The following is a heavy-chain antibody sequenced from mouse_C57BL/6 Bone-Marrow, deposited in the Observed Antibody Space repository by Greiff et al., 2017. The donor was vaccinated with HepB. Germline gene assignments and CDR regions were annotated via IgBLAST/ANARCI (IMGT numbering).Heavy chain of an antibody. Sequence: VQGVESGPELVKPGASVKISCKASGYTFTDYYINWVKQRPGQGLEWIGWIFPGSGSTYYNEKFKGKATLTVDKSSSTAYMLLSSLTSEDSAVYFCAREDYYGSSPLDYWGQGTTLTVSS. CDR2: IFPGSGST. D-gene: IGHD1-1*01. V-gene: IGHV1-75*01. J-gene: IGHJ2*01. CDR3: AREDYYGSSPLDY. CDR1: GYTFTDYY.